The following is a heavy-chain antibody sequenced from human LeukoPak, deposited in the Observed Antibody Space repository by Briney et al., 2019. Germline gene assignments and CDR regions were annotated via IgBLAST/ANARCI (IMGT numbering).Heavy chain of an antibody. CDR2: ISSSSSTI. V-gene: IGHV3-48*01. CDR1: GFTFSSYS. J-gene: IGHJ4*02. CDR3: ARAPTLRYSGSYFKDRGGQFDY. D-gene: IGHD1-26*01. Sequence: GGSLRLSCAASGFTFSSYSMNWVRQAPGKGLEWVSYISSSSSTIYYADSVKGRFTISRDNAKNSLYLQMNSLRAEDTAVYYCARAPTLRYSGSYFKDRGGQFDYWGQGTLVTVSS.